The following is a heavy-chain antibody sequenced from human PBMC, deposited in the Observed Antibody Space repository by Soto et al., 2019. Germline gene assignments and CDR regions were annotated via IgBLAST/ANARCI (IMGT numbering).Heavy chain of an antibody. CDR1: GFTFSSYG. V-gene: IGHV3-33*01. Sequence: GGSLRLSCAASGFTFSSYGMHWVRQAPGKGLEWVAVIWYDGSNKYYADSVKGRFTISRDNSKNTLYLQMNSLRAEDTAVYYCARDYGYKGSVHAFDIWGQGTMVTVSS. D-gene: IGHD5-12*01. CDR3: ARDYGYKGSVHAFDI. CDR2: IWYDGSNK. J-gene: IGHJ3*02.